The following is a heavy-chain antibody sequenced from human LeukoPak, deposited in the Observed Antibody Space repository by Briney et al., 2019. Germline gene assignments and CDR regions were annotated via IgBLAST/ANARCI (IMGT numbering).Heavy chain of an antibody. CDR1: GYTFTGYY. J-gene: IGHJ3*02. V-gene: IGHV1-2*02. D-gene: IGHD3-22*01. Sequence: GASVKVSCKASGYTFTGYYMHWVRQAPGQGLEWMGWINPNSGGTNYAQKLQGRVTMTTDTSTSTANMELRSLRSDDTAVYYCARVRGITMIVVAGVAFDIWGQGTMVTVSS. CDR2: INPNSGGT. CDR3: ARVRGITMIVVAGVAFDI.